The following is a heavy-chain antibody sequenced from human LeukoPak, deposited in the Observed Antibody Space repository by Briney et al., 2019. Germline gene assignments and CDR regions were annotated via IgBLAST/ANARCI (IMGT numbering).Heavy chain of an antibody. J-gene: IGHJ6*04. CDR2: TYSNGRT. D-gene: IGHD3-10*02. CDR1: GFTVSSNY. CDR3: AELGITMIGGV. V-gene: IGHV3-53*01. Sequence: GGSLRLSCAASGFTVSSNYMSWVRQAPGKGLEWVSVTYSNGRTYYADSVKGRFTISRDNSKNTLYLQMNSLRAEDTAVYYCAELGITMIGGVWGKGTTVTISS.